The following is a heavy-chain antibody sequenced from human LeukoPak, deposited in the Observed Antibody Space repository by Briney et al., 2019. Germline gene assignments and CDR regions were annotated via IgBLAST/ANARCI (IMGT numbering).Heavy chain of an antibody. CDR3: ARLGGKGDY. CDR1: GYIFTNYA. Sequence: ASVKVSCKASGYIFTNYAIHWVRQAPGQRLEWMGWINGGKGNTRYSQEFQGRVTITRHTSTSTVYMELSSLRSEDTAVYYCARLGGKGDYWGQGTLVTVSS. V-gene: IGHV1-3*03. CDR2: INGGKGNT. D-gene: IGHD4-23*01. J-gene: IGHJ4*02.